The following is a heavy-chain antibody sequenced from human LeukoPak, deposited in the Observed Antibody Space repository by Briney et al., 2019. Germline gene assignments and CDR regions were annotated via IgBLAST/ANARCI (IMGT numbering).Heavy chain of an antibody. Sequence: SETLSLTCTVSGGSISSSSYYWGWIRQPPGKGLEWIGSIYYSGSTYYNPSLKSRVTISVDTSKNQFSLKLSSVTAADTAVYYCARSLWINDAFDIWGQGTMVTVSS. CDR3: ARSLWINDAFDI. J-gene: IGHJ3*02. CDR1: GGSISSSSYY. CDR2: IYYSGST. V-gene: IGHV4-39*07. D-gene: IGHD1-1*01.